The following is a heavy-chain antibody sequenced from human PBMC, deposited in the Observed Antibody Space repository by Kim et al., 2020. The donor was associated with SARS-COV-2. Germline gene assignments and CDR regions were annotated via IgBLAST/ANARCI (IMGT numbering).Heavy chain of an antibody. J-gene: IGHJ6*03. CDR3: ARGVGYSYGSYYYYMDV. Sequence: ASVKASCKASGYTFTSYDINWVRQATGQGLEWMGWMNPNSGNTGYAQKFQGRVTMTRNTSISTAYMELSSLRSEDTAVYYCARGVGYSYGSYYYYMDVWGKGTTVTVSS. V-gene: IGHV1-8*01. CDR2: MNPNSGNT. D-gene: IGHD5-18*01. CDR1: GYTFTSYD.